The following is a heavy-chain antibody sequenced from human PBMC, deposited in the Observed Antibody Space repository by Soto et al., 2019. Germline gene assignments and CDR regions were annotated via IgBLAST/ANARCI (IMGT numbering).Heavy chain of an antibody. Sequence: ASVKVSCKASGYTFTSYGISWVRQAPGQGLEWMGWISAYNGNTNYAQKLQGRVTMTTDTSTSTVYMELRSLRSDDTAVYYCARVSAVWTLDYWGQGTLVTVSS. CDR1: GYTFTSYG. J-gene: IGHJ4*02. D-gene: IGHD1-1*01. CDR2: ISAYNGNT. V-gene: IGHV1-18*01. CDR3: ARVSAVWTLDY.